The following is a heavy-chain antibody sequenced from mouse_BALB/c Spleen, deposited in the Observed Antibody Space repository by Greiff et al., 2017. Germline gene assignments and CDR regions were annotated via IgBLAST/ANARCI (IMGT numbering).Heavy chain of an antibody. J-gene: IGHJ3*01. V-gene: IGHV14-3*02. CDR1: GFNIKDTY. Sequence: EVKLQESGAELVKPGASVKLSCTASGFNIKDTYMHWVKQRPEQGLEWIGRIDPANGNTKYDPKFQGKATITADTSSNTAYLQLSSLTSEDTAVYYCASYYGSSPWFAYWGQGTLVTVSA. CDR3: ASYYGSSPWFAY. CDR2: IDPANGNT. D-gene: IGHD1-1*01.